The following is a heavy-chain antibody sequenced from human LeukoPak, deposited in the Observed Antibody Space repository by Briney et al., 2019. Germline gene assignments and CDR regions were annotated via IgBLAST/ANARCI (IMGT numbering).Heavy chain of an antibody. CDR3: ARGSSLAAVARGFDY. CDR1: GFTVSSNY. J-gene: IGHJ4*02. V-gene: IGHV3-66*02. D-gene: IGHD6-19*01. CDR2: IYSGGSA. Sequence: GGSLRLSCAASGFTVSSNYMGWVRQAPGKGLDRVSVIYSGGSAYYAESVKGRFTISRDSSKNTLHLQMNSLTAEDAAVYYCARGSSLAAVARGFDYWGQGTLVTVSS.